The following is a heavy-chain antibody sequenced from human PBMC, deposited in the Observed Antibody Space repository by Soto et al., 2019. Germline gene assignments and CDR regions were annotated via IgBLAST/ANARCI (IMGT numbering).Heavy chain of an antibody. CDR1: GYSISSGYY. Sequence: SETLSLTCAVSGYSISSGYYWGWIRQPPGKGLEWIGSIYHSGSTYYNPSLKSRVTISVDTSKNQFSLKLSSVTAADTAVYYCARQSGYAEYYYDSSGYYLDYWGQGTLVTVSS. D-gene: IGHD3-22*01. CDR3: ARQSGYAEYYYDSSGYYLDY. J-gene: IGHJ4*02. V-gene: IGHV4-38-2*01. CDR2: IYHSGST.